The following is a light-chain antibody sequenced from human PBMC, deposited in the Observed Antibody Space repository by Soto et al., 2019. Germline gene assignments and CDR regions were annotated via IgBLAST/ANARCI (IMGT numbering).Light chain of an antibody. CDR1: SSDVGGYNY. J-gene: IGLJ2*01. Sequence: QSALTQPRSVSGSPGQSVTISGTGTSSDVGGYNYVSWYQQHPGKAPKLMIYDVSKRPSGVPDRFSGSKCGNTASLTISGLQAEDEADYCCFSYAGSYTLGVFGGGTKLAVL. V-gene: IGLV2-11*01. CDR2: DVS. CDR3: FSYAGSYTLGV.